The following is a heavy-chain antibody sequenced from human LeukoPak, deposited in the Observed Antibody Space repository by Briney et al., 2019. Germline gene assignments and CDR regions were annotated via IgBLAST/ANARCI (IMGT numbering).Heavy chain of an antibody. V-gene: IGHV4-34*01. CDR2: INHSGST. D-gene: IGHD6-6*01. J-gene: IGHJ6*02. Sequence: SETLSLTCAVYGGSFSGYYWSWIRQPPGKGLEWIGEINHSGSTNYNPSLKSRVTISVDTSKNQFSLKLSSVTAADTAVYYCARESSSHYYYGMDVWGQGTTVTVSS. CDR1: GGSFSGYY. CDR3: ARESSSHYYYGMDV.